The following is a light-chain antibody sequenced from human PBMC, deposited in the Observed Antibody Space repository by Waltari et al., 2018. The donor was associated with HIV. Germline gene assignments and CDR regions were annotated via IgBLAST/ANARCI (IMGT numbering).Light chain of an antibody. V-gene: IGLV2-14*01. Sequence: QSALTQPASVSGSPGQSITISCTGTSSDVGGYNYVSWYQQHPGKAPKLIIYEVSNRHSGVSNRFYGSKPGNTASLTIYGLQADDEAHYYCSSYTSSTTDVFGTGTKVTVL. CDR3: SSYTSSTTDV. CDR2: EVS. CDR1: SSDVGGYNY. J-gene: IGLJ1*01.